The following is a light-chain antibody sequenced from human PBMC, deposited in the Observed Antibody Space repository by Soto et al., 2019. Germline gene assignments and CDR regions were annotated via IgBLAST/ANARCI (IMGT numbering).Light chain of an antibody. Sequence: QSVLTQPPSASGSPGQSVTISCTGTSSDVGAYKHVSWYQQYPGKAPKLMIYEVTKRPSGVPDRFSGSKSGNTASLTVSGLQAEDEADYYCTSYVGNDIWVFGGGTKLTVL. J-gene: IGLJ3*02. V-gene: IGLV2-8*01. CDR3: TSYVGNDIWV. CDR2: EVT. CDR1: SSDVGAYKH.